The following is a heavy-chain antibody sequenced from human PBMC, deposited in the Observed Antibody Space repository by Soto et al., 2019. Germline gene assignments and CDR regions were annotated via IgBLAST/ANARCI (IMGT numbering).Heavy chain of an antibody. CDR2: VYYSGST. J-gene: IGHJ4*02. D-gene: IGHD5-18*01. Sequence: QVQLQESGPGLVKPSETLSLTCTVSGGSISSYYWSWIRQSPGKGLEWFGYVYYSGSTYYNPSLNRRATISVDRSKNQFSLKLSSVTAADTAVYYCARGVDTAMVQGFDYWGQGTLVTVSS. V-gene: IGHV4-59*12. CDR1: GGSISSYY. CDR3: ARGVDTAMVQGFDY.